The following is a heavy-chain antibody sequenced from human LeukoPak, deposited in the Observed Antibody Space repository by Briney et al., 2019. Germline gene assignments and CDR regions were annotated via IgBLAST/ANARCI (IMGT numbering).Heavy chain of an antibody. CDR1: GFTFSSYA. V-gene: IGHV3-23*01. CDR3: AKQMSIAAAGQEFDY. D-gene: IGHD6-13*01. Sequence: GGSLRLSCAASGFTFSSYAMSWVRQAPGKGLEWVSAISGSGGSTYYADSVKGRFTISRDSSKNTLYLQMNSLRAEDTAVYYCAKQMSIAAAGQEFDYWGQGTLVTVSS. J-gene: IGHJ4*02. CDR2: ISGSGGST.